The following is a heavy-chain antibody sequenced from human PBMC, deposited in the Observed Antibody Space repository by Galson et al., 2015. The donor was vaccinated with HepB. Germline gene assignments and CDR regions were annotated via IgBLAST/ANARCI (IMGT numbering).Heavy chain of an antibody. Sequence: SLRLSCAASGFTFSSCGMGWVRQAPGEGLQWVSYIVGSGTSTYYADSVKGRFTISRDNSKNTLYLQMNSLRADGTAVYYCTKRSCGSGYLAFDFWGQGTLVTVSS. D-gene: IGHD3-22*01. V-gene: IGHV3-23*01. CDR1: GFTFSSCG. J-gene: IGHJ5*01. CDR2: IVGSGTST. CDR3: TKRSCGSGYLAFDF.